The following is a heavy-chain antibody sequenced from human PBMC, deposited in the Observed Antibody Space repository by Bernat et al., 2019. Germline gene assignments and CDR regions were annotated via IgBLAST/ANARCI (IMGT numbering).Heavy chain of an antibody. CDR2: IKQDGSAK. V-gene: IGHV3-7*03. CDR1: GFTFSSRW. Sequence: EVQLVESGGGLVQPGGSLRLSCAASGFTFSSRWMSWVRQSPGKGLEWVANIKQDGSAKYYVDSVKGRFTSSRDNAKNSLYLQMDSLRAEDTAVYYCARAWQQTGTRTPPIDYWGQGTLVTVSS. J-gene: IGHJ4*02. CDR3: ARAWQQTGTRTPPIDY. D-gene: IGHD1-1*01.